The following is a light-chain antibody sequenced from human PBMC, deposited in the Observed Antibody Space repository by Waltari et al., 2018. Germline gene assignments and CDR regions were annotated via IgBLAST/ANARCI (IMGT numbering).Light chain of an antibody. CDR2: GTS. CDR1: QSVTSIS. Sequence: CRASQSVTSISLTWYQQKRGQAPWLLIYGTSSRATGIPDRFSGSGSGTDFTLTISRLEPEDFAVYYCQQYDGEVVTFGGGTKVEI. CDR3: QQYDGEVVT. V-gene: IGKV3-20*01. J-gene: IGKJ4*01.